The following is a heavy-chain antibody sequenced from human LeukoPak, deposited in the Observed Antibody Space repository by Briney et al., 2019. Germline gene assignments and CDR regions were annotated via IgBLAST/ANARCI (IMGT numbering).Heavy chain of an antibody. J-gene: IGHJ4*02. CDR3: ARCFVHYYDSSGYRGFDY. V-gene: IGHV1-46*01. CDR2: INPSGGST. D-gene: IGHD3-22*01. Sequence: GASVKVSCKASGYTFTSYYMHWVRQAPGQGLEWMGIINPSGGSTSYAQKFQGRGTMTRDMSTSTVYMELSSLRSEDTAVYYCARCFVHYYDSSGYRGFDYWGQGTLVTVSS. CDR1: GYTFTSYY.